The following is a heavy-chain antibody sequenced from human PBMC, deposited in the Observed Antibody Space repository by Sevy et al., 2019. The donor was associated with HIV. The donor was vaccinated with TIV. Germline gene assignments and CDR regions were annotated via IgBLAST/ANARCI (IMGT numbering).Heavy chain of an antibody. Sequence: ASVKVSCKASGGTFSSYDISWVRQAPGEGLEWMGGIIPIFGTANYAQKFQGRVTITADESTGTAYMELSSLRSEDTAVYYCANLWWYYDSSGYLRRVLSIRDDAFDIWGQGTMVTVSS. CDR1: GGTFSSYD. D-gene: IGHD3-22*01. CDR3: ANLWWYYDSSGYLRRVLSIRDDAFDI. V-gene: IGHV1-69*13. CDR2: IIPIFGTA. J-gene: IGHJ3*02.